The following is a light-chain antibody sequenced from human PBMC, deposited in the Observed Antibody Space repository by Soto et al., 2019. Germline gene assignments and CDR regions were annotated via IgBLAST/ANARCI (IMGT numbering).Light chain of an antibody. CDR2: FNN. V-gene: IGLV1-44*01. CDR1: SSNIGSNT. CDR3: AAWDDSLNGQEV. J-gene: IGLJ2*01. Sequence: QSVLTQPPSGSGTPGLRVTISCSGSSSNIGSNTVNWYKQLPGTAPKLLIYFNNQRPSGVPDRFSGSKSGTSASLAISGLQSEDEADYYCAAWDDSLNGQEVFGGGTKLTVL.